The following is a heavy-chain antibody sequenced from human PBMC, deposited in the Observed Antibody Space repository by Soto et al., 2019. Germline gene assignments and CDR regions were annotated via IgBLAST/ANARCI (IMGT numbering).Heavy chain of an antibody. CDR3: AKDLVVVPAAMFDY. J-gene: IGHJ4*02. CDR1: GFTFSSYA. D-gene: IGHD2-2*01. Sequence: PGGSLRVSWAASGFTFSSYAMSWVRQAPGKGLEWVSAISGSGGSTYYADSVKGRFTISRDNSKNTLYLQMSSLRAEDTAVYYCAKDLVVVPAAMFDYRGQGTLVTVSS. CDR2: ISGSGGST. V-gene: IGHV3-23*01.